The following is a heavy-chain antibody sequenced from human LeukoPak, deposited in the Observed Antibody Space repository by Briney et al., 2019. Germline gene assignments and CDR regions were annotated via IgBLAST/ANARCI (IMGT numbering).Heavy chain of an antibody. J-gene: IGHJ4*02. CDR3: ARERFWSDVPPYFDY. Sequence: PSETLSLTCTVSGGSMSSYYWSWIRESPGRGLEWIGYIYYNGSTNYNPSLKSRVTISVDTSKNQFSLKLNSVTAADTAVYYCARERFWSDVPPYFDYWGQGTLVTVSS. V-gene: IGHV4-59*01. CDR2: IYYNGST. CDR1: GGSMSSYY. D-gene: IGHD1-1*01.